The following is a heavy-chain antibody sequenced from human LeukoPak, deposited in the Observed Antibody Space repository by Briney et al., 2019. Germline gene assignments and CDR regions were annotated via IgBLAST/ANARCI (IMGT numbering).Heavy chain of an antibody. Sequence: SETLSLTCTVSGGSISLYYWSWIRQPPGKGLEWIGYFYDTRSPKYNPSLERRVTISVDMSRNQFSLKLSSVTAADTAVYYCARDRNGDYRFDYWGQGTLVTVSS. D-gene: IGHD4-17*01. J-gene: IGHJ4*02. V-gene: IGHV4-59*12. CDR1: GGSISLYY. CDR3: ARDRNGDYRFDY. CDR2: FYDTRSP.